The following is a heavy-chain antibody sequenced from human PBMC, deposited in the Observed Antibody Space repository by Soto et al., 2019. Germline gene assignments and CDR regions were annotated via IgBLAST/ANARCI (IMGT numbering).Heavy chain of an antibody. D-gene: IGHD3-3*01. V-gene: IGHV4-34*01. CDR1: GGSFSGYY. Sequence: SETLSLTCAVYGGSFSGYYWSWIRQPPGKGLEWIGEINHSGSTNYNPSLKSRVTISVDTSKNQFSLKLSSVTAADTAVYYCARSASIFGVVIIQSYYYGMDVWGQGTTVTVSS. J-gene: IGHJ6*02. CDR2: INHSGST. CDR3: ARSASIFGVVIIQSYYYGMDV.